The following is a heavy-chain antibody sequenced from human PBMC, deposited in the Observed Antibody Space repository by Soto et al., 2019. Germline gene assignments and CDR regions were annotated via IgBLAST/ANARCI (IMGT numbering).Heavy chain of an antibody. V-gene: IGHV3-30-3*01. CDR3: ARDRFALGDAFDI. D-gene: IGHD3-3*01. CDR1: GFTFSSYA. J-gene: IGHJ3*02. CDR2: ISYDGSNK. Sequence: QVQLVESGGGVVQPGRSLRLSCAASGFTFSSYAMHWVRQAPGKGLEWVAVISYDGSNKYYADSVKGRFTISRDNSKNTLYLQMNSLRAEDTAVYYCARDRFALGDAFDIWGQGTMVTVSS.